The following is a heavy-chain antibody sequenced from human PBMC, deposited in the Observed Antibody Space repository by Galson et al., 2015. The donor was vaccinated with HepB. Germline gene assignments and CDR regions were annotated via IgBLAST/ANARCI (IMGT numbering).Heavy chain of an antibody. V-gene: IGHV1-2*06. CDR2: INPNSGGT. J-gene: IGHJ3*02. CDR3: ARVKGEDTDAFDI. D-gene: IGHD3-16*01. CDR1: GYTFTGYY. Sequence: SVKVSCKASGYTFTGYYMHWVRQAPGQGLEWMGRINPNSGGTNYAQKFQGRVTMTRDTSISTAYMELSRLRSDDTAVYYCARVKGEDTDAFDIWGQGTMVTVSS.